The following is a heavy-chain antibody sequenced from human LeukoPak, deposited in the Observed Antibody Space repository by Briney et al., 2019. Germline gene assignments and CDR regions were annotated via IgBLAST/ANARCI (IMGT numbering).Heavy chain of an antibody. CDR2: MHHSGST. V-gene: IGHV4-39*01. CDR3: TRSCGSTSCSDGDWFDP. D-gene: IGHD2-2*01. CDR1: GGSIINYDYY. Sequence: PSETLSLTRTVSGGSIINYDYYWGWIRQPPGKGLEWIASMHHSGSTYLNPSLKSRVTISVDTSKNQFSLNLSSVTAADTAVYYCTRSCGSTSCSDGDWFDPWGQGTLVTVSS. J-gene: IGHJ5*02.